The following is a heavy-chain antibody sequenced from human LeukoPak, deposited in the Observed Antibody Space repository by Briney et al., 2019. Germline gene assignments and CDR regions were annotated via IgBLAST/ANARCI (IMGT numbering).Heavy chain of an antibody. V-gene: IGHV3-23*01. J-gene: IGHJ3*02. CDR2: IGDSSFST. CDR1: GFTFGTCA. CDR3: AKGVQQLAYYDAFDI. D-gene: IGHD6-13*01. Sequence: GGSLRLSCAASGFTFGTCAMSWVRQAPGRGLEWVSAIGDSSFSTYYADSVKGRFTISRDNSKNTLYLQMNSLRAEDTAIYYCAKGVQQLAYYDAFDIWGQGTMVTVSS.